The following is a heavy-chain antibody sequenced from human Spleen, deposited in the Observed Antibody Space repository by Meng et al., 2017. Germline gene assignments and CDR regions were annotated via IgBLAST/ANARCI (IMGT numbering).Heavy chain of an antibody. Sequence: GESLKISCAASGFIFDDYAVHWVRQAPGKGLEWVAVISYDGREKYYADSVKGRFTISRDNSKNTLFLQVNSLRPEDTAMYYCARDLRTTAEANTGRFDSWGQGTLVTVSS. J-gene: IGHJ4*02. CDR2: ISYDGREK. CDR3: ARDLRTTAEANTGRFDS. D-gene: IGHD6-13*01. V-gene: IGHV3-30*04. CDR1: GFIFDDYA.